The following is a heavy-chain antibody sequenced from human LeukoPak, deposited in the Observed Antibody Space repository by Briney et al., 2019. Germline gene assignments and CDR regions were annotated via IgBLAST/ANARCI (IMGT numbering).Heavy chain of an antibody. J-gene: IGHJ4*02. CDR3: AKAHSGSFYSGTH. CDR1: GFTFSSYA. Sequence: QPGGSLRLSCAASGFTFSSYAMNWVRQAPGKGLEWVSAISGGGDITYYAGSVKGRFTSSRDNSKNTLYLQVSSLRADDTAVYYCAKAHSGSFYSGTHWGQGTLVAVSS. CDR2: ISGGGDIT. V-gene: IGHV3-23*01. D-gene: IGHD1-26*01.